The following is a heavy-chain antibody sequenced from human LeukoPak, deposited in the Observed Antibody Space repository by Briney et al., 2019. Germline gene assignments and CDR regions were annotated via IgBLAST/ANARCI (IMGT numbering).Heavy chain of an antibody. J-gene: IGHJ3*02. CDR3: ARDSGSFAFDI. V-gene: IGHV3-30*04. D-gene: IGHD3-10*01. Sequence: GGSLRLSCAASGFTFSSYAMHWVRQAPGKGLEWVAVISYDGSNKYYADSVKGRFIISRDNSKNTLYLQMNSLRAEDTAVYYCARDSGSFAFDIWGQGTMVTVSS. CDR1: GFTFSSYA. CDR2: ISYDGSNK.